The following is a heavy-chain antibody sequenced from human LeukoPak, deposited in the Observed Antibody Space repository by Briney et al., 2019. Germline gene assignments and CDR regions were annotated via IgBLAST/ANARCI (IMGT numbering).Heavy chain of an antibody. Sequence: TLSLTCTVSGGSITSSSYYWSWIRQPAGKGLEWIGRIYTSGSTNYNPSLKSRVTISVDTSKNQFSLKLSSVTAADTAVYYCARASRSWHGGGVYYWGQGTLVTVSS. CDR1: GGSITSSSYY. V-gene: IGHV4-61*02. CDR2: IYTSGST. J-gene: IGHJ4*02. CDR3: ARASRSWHGGGVYY. D-gene: IGHD3-16*01.